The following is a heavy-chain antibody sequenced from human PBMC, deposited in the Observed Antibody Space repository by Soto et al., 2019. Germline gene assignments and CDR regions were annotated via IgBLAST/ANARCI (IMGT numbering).Heavy chain of an antibody. CDR1: SGSISSSDYY. V-gene: IGHV4-30-4*01. D-gene: IGHD3-3*02. J-gene: IGHJ6*02. CDR3: ARFSTLGKDYGVDV. CDR2: INYSGRT. Sequence: QVQLQESGPGLVKPSQTLSLTCSVSSGSISSSDYYWSLIRQPPGKGLEWIGYINYSGRTYYKPSLKSRVSISIDTSKNQFSLRLTSVTAADTAVYFCARFSTLGKDYGVDVWCQGTTVSVSS.